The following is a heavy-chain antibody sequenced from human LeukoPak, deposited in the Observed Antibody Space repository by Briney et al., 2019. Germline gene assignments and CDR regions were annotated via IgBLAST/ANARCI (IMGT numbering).Heavy chain of an antibody. V-gene: IGHV3-53*01. CDR3: AKGTDFWSGYSFDH. D-gene: IGHD3-3*01. CDR2: LYGGVST. Sequence: GGSLRLSCAASGFSVTSNYMSWVRQAPGKGLEWVSVLYGGVSTSYPDSVKGRFTISRDTSKNVVYLQMNTVRAEDTAVYFCAKGTDFWSGYSFDHWGQGVLVTVSS. J-gene: IGHJ4*02. CDR1: GFSVTSNY.